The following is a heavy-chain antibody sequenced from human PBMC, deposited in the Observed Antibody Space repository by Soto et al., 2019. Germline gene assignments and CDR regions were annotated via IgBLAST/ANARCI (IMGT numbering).Heavy chain of an antibody. CDR1: GGSISSYY. J-gene: IGHJ3*02. Sequence: SETLSLTCTVSGGSISSYYWSWIRQPPGKGLEWIGYIYYSGSTNYNPSLKSRVTISVDTSKNQFSLKLSSVTAADTAVYYCARYCSGGSCYRPHDAFDIWGQGTMVTVSS. CDR2: IYYSGST. CDR3: ARYCSGGSCYRPHDAFDI. D-gene: IGHD2-15*01. V-gene: IGHV4-59*01.